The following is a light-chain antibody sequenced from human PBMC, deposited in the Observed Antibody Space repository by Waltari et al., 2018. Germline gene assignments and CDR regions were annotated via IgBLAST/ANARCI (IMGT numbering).Light chain of an antibody. CDR2: GNT. V-gene: IGLV1-40*01. CDR3: QSYDNNLPGVV. Sequence: QSVLTQPPSVSGAPGQRVTISCTGSGAHIRAGYHVTWYQQLPGPAPQLLIYGNTNRPSGVPARFSGPKSGTSASLAITGHQAEDEADYYCQSYDNNLPGVVFGGGTKLTVL. CDR1: GAHIRAGYH. J-gene: IGLJ2*01.